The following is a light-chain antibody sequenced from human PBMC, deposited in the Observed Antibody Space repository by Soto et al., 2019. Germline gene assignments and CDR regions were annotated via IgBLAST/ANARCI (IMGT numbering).Light chain of an antibody. J-gene: IGKJ1*01. V-gene: IGKV3-20*01. CDR2: GAS. CDR3: QQYGSSIKT. Sequence: EIVLTQFPGTLSLSPGERATLSCRASQSVRSNYLAWYQQRPGQPPNLLIFGASNRAPGTPDRFSGSGSGTDFTLTIRRLEPEDFTVYYCQQYGSSIKTFGQGTKVDIK. CDR1: QSVRSNY.